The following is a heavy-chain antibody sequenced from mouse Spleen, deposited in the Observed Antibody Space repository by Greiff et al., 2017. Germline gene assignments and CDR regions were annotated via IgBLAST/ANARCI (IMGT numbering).Heavy chain of an antibody. D-gene: IGHD1-1*01. J-gene: IGHJ2*01. Sequence: QVQLQQPGAELVMPGASVKMSCKASGYTFTDYWMHWVKQRPGQGLEWIGAIDTSDSYTSYNQKFKGKATLTVDESSSTAYMQLSSLTSEDSAVYYCARGYGSILFDYWGQGTTLTVSS. CDR3: ARGYGSILFDY. V-gene: IGHV1-69*01. CDR2: IDTSDSYT. CDR1: GYTFTDYW.